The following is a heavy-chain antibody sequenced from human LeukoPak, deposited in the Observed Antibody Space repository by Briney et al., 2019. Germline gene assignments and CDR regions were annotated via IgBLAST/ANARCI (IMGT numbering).Heavy chain of an antibody. CDR3: ARGPTRYQFDY. CDR2: IYYGGST. CDR1: GGSISSYY. J-gene: IGHJ4*02. V-gene: IGHV4-59*01. D-gene: IGHD2-2*01. Sequence: SETLSLTCTVSGGSISSYYWSWIRQPPGKGLEWVAYIYYGGSTNYNPSLKSRVTISVDTSKNEFSLRLSSVTAADRAVYYCARGPTRYQFDYWGQGILVTVSS.